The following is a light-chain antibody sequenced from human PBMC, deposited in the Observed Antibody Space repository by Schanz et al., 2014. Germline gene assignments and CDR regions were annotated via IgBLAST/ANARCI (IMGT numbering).Light chain of an antibody. CDR1: QSVTSTY. CDR3: QQYNNWPLT. V-gene: IGKV3-15*01. J-gene: IGKJ1*01. CDR2: GAS. Sequence: EIVMTQSPVTLSLSPGERATLSCRASQSVTSTYLAWYQQKPGQAPRLLIYGASTRATVIPARFSGSESGTEYTLTISSVQSEGVGVYYCQQYNNWPLTFGQGTKMEIK.